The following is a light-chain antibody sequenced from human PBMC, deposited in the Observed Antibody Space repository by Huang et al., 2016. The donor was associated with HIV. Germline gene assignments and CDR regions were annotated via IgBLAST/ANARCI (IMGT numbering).Light chain of an antibody. CDR2: KVA. J-gene: IGKJ1*01. Sequence: DVVLTQSPLSLPVTLGQPASISCKSSHSLLHSDGNTYLNWFLQRPGQSPRRLIYKVANRDFGVPARFSGSGSGADFTLTISRVEADDICVYYCMQGTHWPQTFGQGTKVEVK. CDR3: MQGTHWPQT. V-gene: IGKV2-30*02. CDR1: HSLLHSDGNTY.